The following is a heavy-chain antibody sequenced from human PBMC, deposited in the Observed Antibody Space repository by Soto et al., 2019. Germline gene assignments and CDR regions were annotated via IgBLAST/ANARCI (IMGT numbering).Heavy chain of an antibody. CDR1: GGTFSSYA. CDR2: IIPIFGTA. Sequence: QVQLVQSGAEVKKPGSSVKVSCKASGGTFSSYAISWVRQAPGQGLVWMGGIIPIFGTANYAQKFQGRVTITADESTSTAYMELSSLRSEDTAVYYCARDTGYSSSWYGGVGYFDYWGKGTLVTVSS. CDR3: ARDTGYSSSWYGGVGYFDY. D-gene: IGHD6-13*01. J-gene: IGHJ4*02. V-gene: IGHV1-69*01.